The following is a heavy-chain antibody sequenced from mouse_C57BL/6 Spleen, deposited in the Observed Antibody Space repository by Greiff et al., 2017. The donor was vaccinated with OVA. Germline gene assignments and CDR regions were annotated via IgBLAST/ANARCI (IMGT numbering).Heavy chain of an antibody. CDR3: ARGEFITTVRGYFDV. J-gene: IGHJ1*03. V-gene: IGHV1-4*01. Sequence: VQLQQSGAELARPGASVKMSCKASGYTFTSYTMHWVKQRPGQGLEWIGYINPSSGYTKSNQKFKDKATLTADKSSRTAYMQLSSLTSEDSAVYYCARGEFITTVRGYFDVWGTGTTVTVSS. D-gene: IGHD1-1*01. CDR2: INPSSGYT. CDR1: GYTFTSYT.